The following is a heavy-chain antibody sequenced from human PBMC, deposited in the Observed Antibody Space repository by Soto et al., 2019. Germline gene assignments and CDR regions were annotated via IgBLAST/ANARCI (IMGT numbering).Heavy chain of an antibody. CDR1: GFTFSSYA. CDR2: ISYDGSNK. V-gene: IGHV3-30-3*01. J-gene: IGHJ4*02. CDR3: ARGGRYSRGWTRGY. D-gene: IGHD6-19*01. Sequence: QVQLVESGGGVVQPGRSLRLSCAASGFTFSSYAMHWVRQAPGKGLEWVAVISYDGSNKYYADSVKGRFTISRHNSSHTLYMQLNSLGAEDTAVYCCARGGRYSRGWTRGYWGQGTLVSVSS.